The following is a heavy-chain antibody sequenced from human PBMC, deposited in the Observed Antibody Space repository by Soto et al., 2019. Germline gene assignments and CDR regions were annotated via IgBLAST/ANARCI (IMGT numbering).Heavy chain of an antibody. CDR1: GGSFSGYY. J-gene: IGHJ4*02. V-gene: IGHV4-34*01. CDR2: INHSGST. CDR3: ARGMYSSSWYYSDY. D-gene: IGHD6-13*01. Sequence: PSETLSLTCAVYGGSFSGYYWSWIRQPPGKGLEWIGEINHSGSTNYNPSLKSRVTISVDTSKSQFSLKLSSVTAADTAVYYCARGMYSSSWYYSDYRGQGTLVTVSS.